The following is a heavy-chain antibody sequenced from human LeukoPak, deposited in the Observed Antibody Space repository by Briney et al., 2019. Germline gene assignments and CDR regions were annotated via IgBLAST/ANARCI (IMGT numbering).Heavy chain of an antibody. CDR3: AKSPQYSSSWPYDY. V-gene: IGHV3-23*01. CDR2: ISGSGGST. D-gene: IGHD6-13*01. J-gene: IGHJ4*02. CDR1: GFTFSSYA. Sequence: GGSPRLSCAASGFTFSSYAMSWVRQAPGKGLEWVSAISGSGGSTYYADSVKGRFTISRDNSKNTLYLQMNSLRAEDTAVYYCAKSPQYSSSWPYDYWGQGTLVTVSS.